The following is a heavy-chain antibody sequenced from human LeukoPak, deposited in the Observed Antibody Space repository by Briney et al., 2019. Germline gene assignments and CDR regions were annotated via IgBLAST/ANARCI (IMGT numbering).Heavy chain of an antibody. CDR2: IYTSGST. V-gene: IGHV4-4*07. D-gene: IGHD1-20*01. CDR3: ASGGSLGITGTQFDY. J-gene: IGHJ4*02. CDR1: GGSISSYY. Sequence: SETLSLTCTVSGGSISSYYWSWIRQPAGKGLEWIGRIYTSGSTNYNPSLKSRVTISVDTSKNQFSLKLSSVTAADTAVYYCASGGSLGITGTQFDYWGQGTLVTVSS.